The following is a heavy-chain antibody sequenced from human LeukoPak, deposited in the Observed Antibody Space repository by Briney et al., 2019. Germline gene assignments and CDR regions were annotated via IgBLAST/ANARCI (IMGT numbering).Heavy chain of an antibody. CDR3: ARVYRAPQTFYSYHYFDY. Sequence: SETLSLTCAVYGGSFSGYYWNWIRQPPGKGLEWIGEINHFGSTNYNPSLKSQVTISGDTSKKQFSLKVNSVTAADTAVYYCARVYRAPQTFYSYHYFDYWGQGTLVTVSS. J-gene: IGHJ4*02. CDR2: INHFGST. D-gene: IGHD5-18*01. CDR1: GGSFSGYY. V-gene: IGHV4-34*01.